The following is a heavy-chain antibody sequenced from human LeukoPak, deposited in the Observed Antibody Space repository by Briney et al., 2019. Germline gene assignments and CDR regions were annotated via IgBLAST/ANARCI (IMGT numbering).Heavy chain of an antibody. CDR1: GFTFSSYE. Sequence: PGGSLRLSCAASGFTFSSYEMNWVRQAPGKGLEWVSYINSSGSTIYYADSVKGRFTISRDNAKNSLYLQMNSLRAEDTAVYYCASVNYYGSGSLYYYGMDVWGKGTTVTVSS. D-gene: IGHD3-10*01. V-gene: IGHV3-48*03. CDR2: INSSGSTI. CDR3: ASVNYYGSGSLYYYGMDV. J-gene: IGHJ6*04.